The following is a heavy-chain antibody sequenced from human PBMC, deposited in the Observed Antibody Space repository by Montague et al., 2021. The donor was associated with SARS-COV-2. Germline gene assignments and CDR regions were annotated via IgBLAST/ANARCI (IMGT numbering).Heavy chain of an antibody. D-gene: IGHD3-9*01. V-gene: IGHV2-70*01. J-gene: IGHJ6*02. Sequence: KPTQTPTLTCTFSGFSLSTSGMCVSWIRQPPGKALEWLALIDWDDDKYYSTSLKTRLTISKDTSKNQVVLTMTNMDPVDTATYYCARMVTIFSLGGYYYYYGMDVWGQGTTVTVSS. CDR3: ARMVTIFSLGGYYYYYGMDV. CDR2: IDWDDDK. CDR1: GFSLSTSGMC.